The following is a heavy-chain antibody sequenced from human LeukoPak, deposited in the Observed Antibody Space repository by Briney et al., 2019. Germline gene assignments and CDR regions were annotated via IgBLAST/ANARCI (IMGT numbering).Heavy chain of an antibody. CDR3: ARRGPYGSGSYRSSYYYMDV. V-gene: IGHV4-34*01. CDR2: INDSGSP. Sequence: KPSETLSLTCEVNGGSFSGYHWTWIRQPPGKGLDYIGEINDSGSPIYNPSLKSRVTISVDTSKNQFSLKLSSVTAADTAVYYCARRGPYGSGSYRSSYYYMDVWGKGTTVTISS. D-gene: IGHD3-10*01. J-gene: IGHJ6*03. CDR1: GGSFSGYH.